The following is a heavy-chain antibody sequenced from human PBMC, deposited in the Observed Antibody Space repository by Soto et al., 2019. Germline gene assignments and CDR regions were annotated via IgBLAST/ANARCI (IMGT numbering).Heavy chain of an antibody. Sequence: QVQLQESGPGLVKPSQTLSLTCAVSGASISSGGYYWNWIRQHPGKGLEWIGHIYNSGTTHYNPSLKRRLTISVDTSKNHFFLKLDSLTAADTAVYYCAREGSSTVTAPRALDIWGHGTLVTVSP. V-gene: IGHV4-31*11. J-gene: IGHJ3*02. CDR2: IYNSGTT. D-gene: IGHD4-17*01. CDR1: GASISSGGYY. CDR3: AREGSSTVTAPRALDI.